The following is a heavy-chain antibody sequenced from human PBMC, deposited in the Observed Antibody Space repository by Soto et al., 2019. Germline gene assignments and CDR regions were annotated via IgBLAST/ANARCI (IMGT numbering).Heavy chain of an antibody. Sequence: QVQLQESGPGLVKPSQTLSLTCTVSGGSISSGGYYWSWIRQHPGKGLEWIGYIYYSGSTYYNPSLKSRVTIAVDTSKNQFSMKLSSVTAADTAVYYCARVHGRTTSYFDYWGQGTLVTVSS. V-gene: IGHV4-31*03. CDR1: GGSISSGGYY. D-gene: IGHD4-17*01. CDR3: ARVHGRTTSYFDY. J-gene: IGHJ4*02. CDR2: IYYSGST.